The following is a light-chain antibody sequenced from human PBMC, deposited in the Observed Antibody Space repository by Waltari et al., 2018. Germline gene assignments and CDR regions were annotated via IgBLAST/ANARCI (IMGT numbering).Light chain of an antibody. V-gene: IGLV3-1*01. CDR2: RDR. J-gene: IGLJ1*01. CDR3: LAWDGRTQWV. Sequence: SYELTQPPSVSVSPGQTATITCSGDNLGGKFTSWYQQKPGQSPLTIMYRDRKRPSGIPERFSGSNSGNTATLTISGTQAMDEADYYCLAWDGRTQWVFGPGTKVAVL. CDR1: NLGGKF.